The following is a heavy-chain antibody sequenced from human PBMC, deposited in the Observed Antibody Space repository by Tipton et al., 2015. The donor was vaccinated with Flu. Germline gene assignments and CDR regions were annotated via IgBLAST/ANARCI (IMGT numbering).Heavy chain of an antibody. CDR3: AKDHDGGWRSYFDS. V-gene: IGHV3-43*01. CDR1: GFRFDDHT. D-gene: IGHD5-24*01. Sequence: SLRLSCTASGFRFDDHTMHWVRQAPGQGLEWVSAITWDGDITYYGDSVKDRFTISRDNSKSSLYLQMNSLRPDDTALYYCAKDHDGGWRSYFDSWGQGTLVTVSS. J-gene: IGHJ4*02. CDR2: ITWDGDIT.